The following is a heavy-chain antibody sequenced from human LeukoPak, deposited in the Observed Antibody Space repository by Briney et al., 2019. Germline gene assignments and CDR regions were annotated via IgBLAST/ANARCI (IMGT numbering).Heavy chain of an antibody. D-gene: IGHD6-13*01. CDR1: GFTFSDYY. V-gene: IGHV3-11*03. J-gene: IGHJ4*02. CDR3: ARAPYSSSWYYFDF. CDR2: ISGSSSSI. Sequence: GGSLRLSCAASGFTFSDYYMTWIRQAPGKGLEWVSYISGSSSSINYADSVKGRFTISRDNAKNSLYLQMNSLRAEDTAVYYCARAPYSSSWYYFDFWGQGTLVTVSS.